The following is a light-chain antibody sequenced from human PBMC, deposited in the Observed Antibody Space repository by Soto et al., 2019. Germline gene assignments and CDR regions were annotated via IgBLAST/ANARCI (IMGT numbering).Light chain of an antibody. Sequence: EIVLTQSPATLSLSPGERATLSCRASQSVRSYLVWYHQKPGQAPRLRMYEASTRATGIPARFSGGGSGTDFTLTISSLEPADSAVYYCKQCTNWPWTFRQATKVEIK. V-gene: IGKV3-11*01. J-gene: IGKJ1*01. CDR1: QSVRSY. CDR2: EAS. CDR3: KQCTNWPWT.